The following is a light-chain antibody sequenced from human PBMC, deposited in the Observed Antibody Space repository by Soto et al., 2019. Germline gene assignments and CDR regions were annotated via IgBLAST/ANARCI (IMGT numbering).Light chain of an antibody. Sequence: DIVMNQSPLSLPVNPGGTSSISCSSSKILLHSNGYNYLDWYLQKPGQSPQLLIYLGSNRASGVPDRFSGSGSGTDFTLKISRVEAEDVGVYYCMKALQAPLTCGKGTTADIK. CDR1: KILLHSNGYNY. J-gene: IGKJ1*01. CDR3: MKALQAPLT. CDR2: LGS. V-gene: IGKV2-28*01.